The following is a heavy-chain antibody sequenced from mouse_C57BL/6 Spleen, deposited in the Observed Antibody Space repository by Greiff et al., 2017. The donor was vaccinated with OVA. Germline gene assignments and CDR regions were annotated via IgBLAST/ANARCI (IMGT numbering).Heavy chain of an antibody. Sequence: EVKLQESGPELVKPGASVKISCKASGYSFTGYFMNWVMQSHGKSLEWIGHINPYNGGTFYNQKFKGKATLTVDKSSSTAYMELRSLTSEDSAVYNCARSYDGSRYYWDFGVWGTGTTVTVSS. CDR1: GYSFTGYF. CDR3: ARSYDGSRYYWDFGV. V-gene: IGHV1-20*01. D-gene: IGHD1-1*01. J-gene: IGHJ1*03. CDR2: INPYNGGT.